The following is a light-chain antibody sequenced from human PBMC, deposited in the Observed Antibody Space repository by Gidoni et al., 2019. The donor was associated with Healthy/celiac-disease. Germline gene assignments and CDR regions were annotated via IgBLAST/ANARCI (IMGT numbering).Light chain of an antibody. CDR3: LLSYSGARV. CDR2: DPS. CDR1: TGAVTSGHY. Sequence: QAVVTQELSLTVSPGGTVTLTCGSSTGAVTSGHYPYWFQQKPGQAPRTLIYDPSNKSSCTPARFSGSLLGGKAALTLSGAQPEDEAEYYCLLSYSGARVFGGGTKLTVL. J-gene: IGLJ2*01. V-gene: IGLV7-46*01.